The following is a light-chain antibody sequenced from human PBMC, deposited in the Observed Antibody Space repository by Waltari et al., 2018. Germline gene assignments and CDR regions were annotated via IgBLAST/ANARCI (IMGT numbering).Light chain of an antibody. V-gene: IGKV1-9*01. CDR3: QQLNSYPIT. J-gene: IGKJ5*01. CDR2: AGS. CDR1: QGISRN. Sequence: IQLTQSPSSLSASVGDRVTITCRASQGISRNLAWYQQKPGKAPKLLISAGSTLQSWVPLRVSGSGSGTDFTLTISSLQPEDFATYYCQQLNSYPITCGQGTRLEIK.